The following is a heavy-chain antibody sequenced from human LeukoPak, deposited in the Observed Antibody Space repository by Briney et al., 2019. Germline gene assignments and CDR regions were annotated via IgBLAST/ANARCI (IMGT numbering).Heavy chain of an antibody. CDR2: IYYSGST. J-gene: IGHJ4*02. V-gene: IGHV4-59*12. CDR1: GGSISSYS. D-gene: IGHD3-22*01. Sequence: SETLSLTCTVSGGSISSYSWSWIQQPPGKGLEWIGYIYYSGSTYYNPSLKSRVTISVDTSKNQFSLKLSSVTAADTAVYYCARDSNGYSPLLYWGQGTLVTVSS. CDR3: ARDSNGYSPLLY.